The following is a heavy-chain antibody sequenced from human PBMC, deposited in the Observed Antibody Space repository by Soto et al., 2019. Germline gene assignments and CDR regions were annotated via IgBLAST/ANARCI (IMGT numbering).Heavy chain of an antibody. D-gene: IGHD3-16*02. V-gene: IGHV3-30*18. J-gene: IGHJ4*02. CDR2: ISYDGSHK. CDR1: GFNFCSYA. CDR3: AKPSSYYDYIWGTYRSPSDY. Sequence: VQLVESGGGVVQPGRSLRLSCAASGFNFCSYAMHWVRQAPGKGLEWVAVISYDGSHKYYADSVKGRFTISRDISKNTLYLQMNSLGPEDTAVYYCAKPSSYYDYIWGTYRSPSDYWGQGTLVTVSS.